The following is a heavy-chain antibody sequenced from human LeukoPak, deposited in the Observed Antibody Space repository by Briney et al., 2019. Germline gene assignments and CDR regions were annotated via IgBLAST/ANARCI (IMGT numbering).Heavy chain of an antibody. CDR3: ATDHIGHGYSGYDFDY. CDR2: MNPNSGNT. J-gene: IGHJ4*02. D-gene: IGHD5-12*01. Sequence: ASVKVSCKASGYTFTSYDINWVRQATGQGLEWMGWMNPNSGNTGYAQKFQGRVTMTEDTSTDTAYMELSSLRSEDTAVYYCATDHIGHGYSGYDFDYWGQGTLVTVSS. V-gene: IGHV1-8*01. CDR1: GYTFTSYD.